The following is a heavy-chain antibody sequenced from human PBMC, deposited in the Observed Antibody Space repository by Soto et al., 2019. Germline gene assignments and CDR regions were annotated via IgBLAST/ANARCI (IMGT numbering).Heavy chain of an antibody. J-gene: IGHJ4*02. CDR2: INPNSGGT. CDR3: TTAGKYFDWFRFDY. CDR1: GYTFTGYY. Sequence: GASVKVSCKASGYTFTGYYMHWVRQAPGQGLEWMGWINPNSGGTNYAQKFQGWVTMTRDTLYLQMNSLKTEDTAVYYCTTAGKYFDWFRFDYWGQGTLVTVSS. D-gene: IGHD3-9*01. V-gene: IGHV1-2*04.